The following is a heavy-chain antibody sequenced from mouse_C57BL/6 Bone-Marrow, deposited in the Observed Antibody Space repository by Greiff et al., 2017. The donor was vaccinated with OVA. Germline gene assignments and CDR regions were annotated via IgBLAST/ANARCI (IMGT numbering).Heavy chain of an antibody. CDR1: GYSFTDYN. CDR3: AFYYGSGNRYFDV. V-gene: IGHV1-39*01. CDR2: INPNYGTT. Sequence: EVQLVESGPELVKPGASVKISCKASGYSFTDYNMNWVKQSNGKSLEWIGVINPNYGTTSYNQKFKGKATLTVDQSSSTAYMQLNSLTSEDSAVYYCAFYYGSGNRYFDVWGTGTTVTVSS. J-gene: IGHJ1*03. D-gene: IGHD1-1*01.